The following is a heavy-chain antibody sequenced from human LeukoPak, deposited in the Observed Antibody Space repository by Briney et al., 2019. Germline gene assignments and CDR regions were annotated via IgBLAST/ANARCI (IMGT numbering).Heavy chain of an antibody. CDR1: GYTFTSYG. J-gene: IGHJ4*02. V-gene: IGHV1-18*01. CDR2: ISAYNGNT. D-gene: IGHD2-15*01. Sequence: ASVKVSCKASGYTFTSYGISWVRQAPGQGLEWMGWISAYNGNTNYAQKLQGRVTMTTDTSTSTAYMELRSLRSDDTAVYHCARWVVAATPVSLDYWGQGTLVTVSS. CDR3: ARWVVAATPVSLDY.